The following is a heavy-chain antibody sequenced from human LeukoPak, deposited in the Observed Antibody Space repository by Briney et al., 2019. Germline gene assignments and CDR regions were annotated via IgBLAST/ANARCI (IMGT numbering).Heavy chain of an antibody. CDR2: INEDGSEK. CDR3: ARVSVGAPAFDY. V-gene: IGHV3-7*01. Sequence: QPGGSLRLSCSASGFSCSSYWMSWVRQAPGKGLEWVAHINEDGSEKYYVDSVKGRFFISSDNAAKSLSLQMNRLRDADTAVYYCARVSVGAPAFDYWGQGNLVTVSS. J-gene: IGHJ4*02. D-gene: IGHD1-26*01. CDR1: GFSCSSYW.